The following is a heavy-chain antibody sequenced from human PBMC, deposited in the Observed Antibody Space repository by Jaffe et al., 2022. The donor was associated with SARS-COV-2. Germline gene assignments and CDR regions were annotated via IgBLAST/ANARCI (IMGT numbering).Heavy chain of an antibody. CDR1: GGSISSYY. CDR2: IYYSGST. D-gene: IGHD6-13*01. Sequence: QVQLQESGPGLVKPSETLSLTCTVSGGSISSYYWSWIRQPPGKGLEWIGYIYYSGSTNYNPSLKSRVTISVDTSKNQFSLKLSSVTAADTAVYYCARSGQQLAPLSWFDPWGQGTLVTVSS. CDR3: ARSGQQLAPLSWFDP. J-gene: IGHJ5*02. V-gene: IGHV4-59*01.